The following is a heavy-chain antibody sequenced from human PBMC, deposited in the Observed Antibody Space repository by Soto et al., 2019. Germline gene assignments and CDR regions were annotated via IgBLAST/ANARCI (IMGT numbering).Heavy chain of an antibody. J-gene: IGHJ5*02. D-gene: IGHD4-17*01. Sequence: QLQLQESGPGLVKPSETLSLTCTVSGGSISSSSSYWGWIRQPPGKGLDWIGYIYYSGSTNYNPSLKSRVTISVDTSKNQFSLKLNSVTAADTAVYYCARQPLGAATVTSVINWFDPWGQGALVTVSS. CDR2: IYYSGST. CDR1: GGSISSSSSY. CDR3: ARQPLGAATVTSVINWFDP. V-gene: IGHV4-39*01.